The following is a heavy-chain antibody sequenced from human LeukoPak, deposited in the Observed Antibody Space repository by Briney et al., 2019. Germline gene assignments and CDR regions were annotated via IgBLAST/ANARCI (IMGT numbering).Heavy chain of an antibody. CDR3: ARVGSSGYYYIY. Sequence: PGGSLRLSCTVSGFTVSSNSMSWGRQAPGKGLEWVSFIYSAGSTHYSDSVKGRYTISRDNAKNSLFLQMNSVRAEDTAVYYCARVGSSGYYYIYWGQGALVSVSS. J-gene: IGHJ4*02. CDR1: GFTVSSNS. D-gene: IGHD3-22*01. V-gene: IGHV3-53*01. CDR2: IYSAGST.